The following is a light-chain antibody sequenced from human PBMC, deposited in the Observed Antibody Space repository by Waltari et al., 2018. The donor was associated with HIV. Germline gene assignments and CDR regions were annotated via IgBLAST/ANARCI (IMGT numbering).Light chain of an antibody. CDR1: TSNIETNY. V-gene: IGLV1-51*01. CDR3: GTWDSSLNRPV. Sequence: QPVLTQPPSVSAAPGRSVTITCSGSTSNIETNYVSWYQQIPGTAPKLLIYDNNKRPSGIPWRISGSKSATSATLGITGLQTVDEAEYFCGTWDSSLNRPVFGGGSRLTVL. J-gene: IGLJ2*01. CDR2: DNN.